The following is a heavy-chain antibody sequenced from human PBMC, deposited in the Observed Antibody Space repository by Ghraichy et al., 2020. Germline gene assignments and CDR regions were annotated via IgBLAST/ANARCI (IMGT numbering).Heavy chain of an antibody. CDR3: ARIPGIAVAGYYYYYGMDV. CDR1: GYTFTSYG. Sequence: ASVKVSCKASGYTFTSYGISWVRQAPGQGLEWMGWISAYNGNTNYAQKLQGRVTMTTDTSTSTAYMELRSLRSDDTAVYYCARIPGIAVAGYYYYYGMDVWGQGTTVTVSS. V-gene: IGHV1-18*01. J-gene: IGHJ6*02. D-gene: IGHD6-19*01. CDR2: ISAYNGNT.